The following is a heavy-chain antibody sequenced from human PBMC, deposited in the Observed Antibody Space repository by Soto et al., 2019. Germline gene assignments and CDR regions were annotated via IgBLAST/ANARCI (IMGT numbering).Heavy chain of an antibody. Sequence: HPGGSLRLSCAAPGFTFSPYEMSWVRQAPGKGLEWISYISSSGSTIHYADSVKGRFSISRDNAKKSLFLQMNSLRAEDTAVYYCVREAPCSNGVCQFDYWGRGTLVTVSS. J-gene: IGHJ4*02. CDR3: VREAPCSNGVCQFDY. D-gene: IGHD2-8*01. CDR1: GFTFSPYE. V-gene: IGHV3-48*03. CDR2: ISSSGSTI.